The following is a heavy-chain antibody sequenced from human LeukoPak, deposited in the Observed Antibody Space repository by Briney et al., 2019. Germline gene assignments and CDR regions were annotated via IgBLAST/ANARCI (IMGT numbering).Heavy chain of an antibody. CDR1: GGSINSAGYY. Sequence: PSETLSLTCTVSGGSINSAGYYWSWIRQHPGKGLEWIAFIDNSGGTYFNPSLKSRVTISGDTSKNQFSLKLNSVTAADTAVYYCAAHFGGYSEGDIRPGLYYFDYWGQGTLVTVSS. J-gene: IGHJ4*02. CDR2: IDNSGGT. CDR3: AAHFGGYSEGDIRPGLYYFDY. V-gene: IGHV4-31*03. D-gene: IGHD4-23*01.